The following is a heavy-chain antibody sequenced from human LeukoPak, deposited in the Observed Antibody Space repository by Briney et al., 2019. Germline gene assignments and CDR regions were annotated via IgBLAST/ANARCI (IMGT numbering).Heavy chain of an antibody. J-gene: IGHJ4*02. CDR1: GGSLSSSSYY. CDR2: IYYSGST. Sequence: SETLSLTCTVSGGSLSSSSYYWGWIRQPPGKGLEWIGSIYYSGSTYYNPSLKSRVTISVDTSKNQFSLKLSSVTAADTAVYYCAASEVVIDYWGQGTLVTVSS. V-gene: IGHV4-39*07. D-gene: IGHD3-22*01. CDR3: AASEVVIDY.